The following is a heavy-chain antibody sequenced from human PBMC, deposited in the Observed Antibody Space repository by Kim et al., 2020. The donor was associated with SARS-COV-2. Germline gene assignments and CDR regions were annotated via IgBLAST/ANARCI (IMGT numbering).Heavy chain of an antibody. V-gene: IGHV1-18*01. D-gene: IGHD3-10*01. J-gene: IGHJ5*02. Sequence: AQKPQGRVTMTTDTSTSTAYMELRSLRSDDTAVYYCAREAGGRKGNWFDPWGQGTLVTVSS. CDR3: AREAGGRKGNWFDP.